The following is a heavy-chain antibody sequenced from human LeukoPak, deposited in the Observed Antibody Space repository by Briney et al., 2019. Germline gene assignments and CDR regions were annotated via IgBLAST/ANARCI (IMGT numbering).Heavy chain of an antibody. Sequence: KSSETLSLTCAVYGGSFSGYYWSWIRQPPGKGLEWIGEISHSGSTNYNPSLKSRVTISVDTSKNQFSLKLSSVTAADTAVYYCARGKFRRNWFDPWGQGTLVTVSS. CDR1: GGSFSGYY. J-gene: IGHJ5*02. V-gene: IGHV4-34*01. CDR3: ARGKFRRNWFDP. CDR2: ISHSGST.